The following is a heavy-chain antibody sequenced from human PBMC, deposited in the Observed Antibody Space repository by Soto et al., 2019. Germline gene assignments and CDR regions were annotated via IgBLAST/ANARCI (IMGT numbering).Heavy chain of an antibody. Sequence: EVQLVESGGGLIQPGGSLRLSCAVSGFTVSNNYMSWVRQAPGKGLEGASVIYSGGYTAYGDSVKGRFTISRDNSKNTFYFKKNSRGPAAAGVFYWAARRGGGGYCGQGTLVTVSS. V-gene: IGHV3-53*01. CDR2: IYSGGYT. D-gene: IGHD3-10*01. CDR3: AARRGGGGY. J-gene: IGHJ4*02. CDR1: GFTVSNNY.